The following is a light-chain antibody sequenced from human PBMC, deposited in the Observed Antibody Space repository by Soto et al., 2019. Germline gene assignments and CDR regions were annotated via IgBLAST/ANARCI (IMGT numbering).Light chain of an antibody. Sequence: DVVLTQSPLSLPVTLGQPASISCRSTQSLVYSDGNIYLNWFQQRPGQSPRRLIYKVSNRDSGVPDRFSGSGSGTDFTLKISRVEAEDVAVYYCLQGTHWPPITFGQGTRLEIK. CDR3: LQGTHWPPIT. V-gene: IGKV2-30*01. CDR1: QSLVYSDGNIY. J-gene: IGKJ5*01. CDR2: KVS.